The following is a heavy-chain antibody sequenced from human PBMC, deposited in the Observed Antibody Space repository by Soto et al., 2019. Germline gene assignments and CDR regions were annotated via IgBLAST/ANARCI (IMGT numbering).Heavy chain of an antibody. CDR3: AKAIAARPGYYYGMDV. CDR1: GFSFSAYA. CDR2: ISDSGGST. D-gene: IGHD6-6*01. Sequence: GGSLRLSCTASGFSFSAYAMSWVRQAPGKGLECISAISDSGGSTYYADSVKGRFTISRDNSKNTLYLQMNSLRAEDTALYYCAKAIAARPGYYYGMDVWGQGTTVTVSS. V-gene: IGHV3-23*01. J-gene: IGHJ6*02.